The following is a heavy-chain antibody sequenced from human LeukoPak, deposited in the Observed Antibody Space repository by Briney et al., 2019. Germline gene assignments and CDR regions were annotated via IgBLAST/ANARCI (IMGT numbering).Heavy chain of an antibody. CDR1: GGSISSYY. D-gene: IGHD3-9*01. J-gene: IGHJ4*02. V-gene: IGHV4-59*01. Sequence: SETLSLTCAVSGGSISSYYWSWIRQPPGKGLEWIGYIYYSGSTNYNPSLKSRVTISVDTSKNQFSLKLSSVTAADTAVYYCARVAGTYYDILTAKYYFDYWGQGTLVTVSS. CDR3: ARVAGTYYDILTAKYYFDY. CDR2: IYYSGST.